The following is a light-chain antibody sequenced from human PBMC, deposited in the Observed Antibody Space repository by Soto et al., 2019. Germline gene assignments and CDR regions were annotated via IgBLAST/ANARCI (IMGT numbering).Light chain of an antibody. Sequence: EVVLTQSPGTLSLSPGERATLSCRASQSVSSTYLAWYQQRPGQAPRLLIYGASTRATDIPDRISGSGSGTDFTLTVSRLEPEDLAVYYCQHYGSTPWSFGQGTKVEIK. J-gene: IGKJ1*01. CDR2: GAS. CDR3: QHYGSTPWS. V-gene: IGKV3-20*01. CDR1: QSVSSTY.